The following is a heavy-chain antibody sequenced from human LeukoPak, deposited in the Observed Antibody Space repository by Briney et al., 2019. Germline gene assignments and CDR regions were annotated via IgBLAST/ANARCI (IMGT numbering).Heavy chain of an antibody. V-gene: IGHV1-18*01. CDR3: ARDFLAYTNYDILTGPNWPFDY. CDR2: ISAYNGNT. J-gene: IGHJ4*02. CDR1: GYTFTSYG. D-gene: IGHD3-9*01. Sequence: ASVKVSCKASGYTFTSYGISWVRQAPGQGLEWMGWISAYNGNTNYAQKLQGRVTMTTDTSTSTAYMELRSLRSDDTAVYYCARDFLAYTNYDILTGPNWPFDYWGQGTLVTVSS.